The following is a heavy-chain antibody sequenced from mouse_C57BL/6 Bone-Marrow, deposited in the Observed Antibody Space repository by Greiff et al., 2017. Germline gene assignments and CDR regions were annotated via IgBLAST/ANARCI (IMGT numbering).Heavy chain of an antibody. V-gene: IGHV1-15*01. D-gene: IGHD2-3*01. CDR2: IDPETGGT. CDR1: GYTFTDYE. CDR3: TRSGDGYPWYFDV. Sequence: VQLQQSGAELVRPGASVTLSCKASGYTFTDYEMHWVKQTPVHGLEWIGAIDPETGGTAYNQKFKGKAILTADKSSSTAYMELRSLTSEDSAVXYCTRSGDGYPWYFDVWGTGTTVTVSS. J-gene: IGHJ1*03.